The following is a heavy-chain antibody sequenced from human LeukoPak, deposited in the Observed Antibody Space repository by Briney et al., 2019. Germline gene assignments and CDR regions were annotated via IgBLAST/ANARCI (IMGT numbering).Heavy chain of an antibody. V-gene: IGHV3-33*01. D-gene: IGHD6-13*01. CDR1: GFTFSSYG. CDR3: ARDGIAAAGPDY. CDR2: IWYDGSNK. J-gene: IGHJ4*02. Sequence: PGGSLRLSCAASGFTFSSYGMHWVRQAPGKGLEWVAVIWYDGSNKYYADSVKGRFTISRDNSKNTLYLQMNSLRAEDTAVYYCARDGIAAAGPDYWGQGTLVTVSS.